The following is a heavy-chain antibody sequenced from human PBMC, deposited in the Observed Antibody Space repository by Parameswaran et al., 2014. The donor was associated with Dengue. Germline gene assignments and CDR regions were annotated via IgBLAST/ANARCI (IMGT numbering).Heavy chain of an antibody. CDR2: INSDGSST. J-gene: IGHJ4*02. CDR3: AAYGDSTFFDY. Sequence: WIRQPPGKGLVWVSRINSDGSSTSYADSVKGRFTISRDNAKNTLYLQMNSLRAEDTAVYYCAAYGDSTFFDYWGQGTLVTVSS. V-gene: IGHV3-74*01. D-gene: IGHD4-17*01.